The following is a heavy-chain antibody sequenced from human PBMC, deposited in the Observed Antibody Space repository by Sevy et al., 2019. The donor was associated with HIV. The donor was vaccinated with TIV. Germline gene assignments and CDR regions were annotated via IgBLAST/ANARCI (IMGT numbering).Heavy chain of an antibody. CDR3: ARGRVYCSGGSCYEGGFDD. D-gene: IGHD2-15*01. CDR1: GFTFSSYA. Sequence: GGSLRLSCAASGFTFSSYAMHWVRQAPGKGLEWVAGISDDGSNKYYADSVKGRFTISRDNSKNTLYLQMNSLRAEDTAVYYCARGRVYCSGGSCYEGGFDDWGQGTLVTVSS. CDR2: ISDDGSNK. V-gene: IGHV3-30-3*01. J-gene: IGHJ4*02.